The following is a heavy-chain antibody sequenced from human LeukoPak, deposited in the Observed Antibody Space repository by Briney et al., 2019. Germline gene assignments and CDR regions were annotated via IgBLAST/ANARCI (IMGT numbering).Heavy chain of an antibody. V-gene: IGHV4-4*07. J-gene: IGHJ4*02. CDR3: ARVDSSGWYHFDY. CDR2: VYISGST. Sequence: PSETLSLTCTVSGASISDYYWSWIRQPAGKGLEWIGRVYISGSTNYNPSLKSRVTMSVDTSKNQFSLNLSSVTAADTAVYYCARVDSSGWYHFDYWGQGTLVTVSS. D-gene: IGHD6-19*01. CDR1: GASISDYY.